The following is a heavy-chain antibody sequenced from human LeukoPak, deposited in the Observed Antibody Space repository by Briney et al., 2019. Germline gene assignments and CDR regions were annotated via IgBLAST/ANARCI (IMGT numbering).Heavy chain of an antibody. Sequence: ASVKVSCKASGYTFTSYDINWVRQATGLGLEWMGWMNPNSGNTGYAQKFQGRVTMTRNTSISTAYMELSSLRSEDTAVYYCARGRIAAAGTGDFQHRGQGTLVTVSS. CDR2: MNPNSGNT. CDR1: GYTFTSYD. D-gene: IGHD6-13*01. CDR3: ARGRIAAAGTGDFQH. V-gene: IGHV1-8*01. J-gene: IGHJ1*01.